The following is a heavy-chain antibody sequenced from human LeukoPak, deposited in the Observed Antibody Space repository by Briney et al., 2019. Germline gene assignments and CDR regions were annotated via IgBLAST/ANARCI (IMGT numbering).Heavy chain of an antibody. CDR2: ISSSGDNA. J-gene: IGHJ6*02. CDR1: GFTFSNYA. D-gene: IGHD1-26*01. Sequence: GGSLRLSCAASGFTFSNYAMNWGRQAPGKGLEWVSLISSSGDNAYYADSVRGRFTISRDKSKNTVSLQMNSLRGEDTAVYYCAKDVRVGGGGMDVWGQGTPVTVSS. CDR3: AKDVRVGGGGMDV. V-gene: IGHV3-23*01.